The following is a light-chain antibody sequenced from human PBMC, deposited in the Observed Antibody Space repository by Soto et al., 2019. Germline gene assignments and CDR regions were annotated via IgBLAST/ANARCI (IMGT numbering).Light chain of an antibody. J-gene: IGKJ2*01. CDR1: QSVSSN. CDR3: QQYNNWPPIT. V-gene: IGKV3-15*01. Sequence: EIVMTQSPATLSVSPEERATLSCRASQSVSSNLAWYQQKPGQAPRLLIYGASTRATGIPARFSGSGSGTNFPLTISSLQSEDFAVYYCQQYNNWPPITFGQGIKLEIK. CDR2: GAS.